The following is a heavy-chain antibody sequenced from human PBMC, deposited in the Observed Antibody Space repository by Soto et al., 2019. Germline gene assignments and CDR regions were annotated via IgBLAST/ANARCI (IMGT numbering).Heavy chain of an antibody. CDR3: ARHWDYDSSGYYPKTTNGMDV. CDR2: IDPSDSYT. Sequence: PGESLKISCKGSGYSFNSYWISWVRQMPGKGLEWMGRIDPSDSYTNYSPSFQGHVTISADKSISTAYLQWSSLKASDTAMYYCARHWDYDSSGYYPKTTNGMDVWGQGTTVTASS. CDR1: GYSFNSYW. V-gene: IGHV5-10-1*01. D-gene: IGHD3-22*01. J-gene: IGHJ6*02.